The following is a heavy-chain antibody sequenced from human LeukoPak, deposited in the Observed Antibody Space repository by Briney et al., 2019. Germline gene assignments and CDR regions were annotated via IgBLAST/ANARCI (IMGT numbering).Heavy chain of an antibody. D-gene: IGHD4-11*01. J-gene: IGHJ6*02. Sequence: SETLSLTCTVSGGSISSYYWSWIRQPAGKGLEWIGRIYTSGSTNYNPSLKSRVTMSVDTSKNQFSLKLSPVTAADTAVYYCARDTVTYYYYYGMDVWGQGTTVTVSS. CDR3: ARDTVTYYYYYGMDV. V-gene: IGHV4-4*07. CDR2: IYTSGST. CDR1: GGSISSYY.